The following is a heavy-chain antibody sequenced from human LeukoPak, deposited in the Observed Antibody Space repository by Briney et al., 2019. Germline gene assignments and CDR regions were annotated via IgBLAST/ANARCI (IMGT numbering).Heavy chain of an antibody. CDR1: GGTFSSYA. D-gene: IGHD3-10*01. J-gene: IGHJ4*02. V-gene: IGHV1-69*04. CDR2: IIPTLGIA. Sequence: SVKVSCKASGGTFSSYAISWVRQAPGQGLEWMGRIIPTLGIANHAQKFQGRVTITADKSTSTAYMELSSLRSEDTAVYYCARSGYYGSGSYPHDWGQGTLVTVSS. CDR3: ARSGYYGSGSYPHD.